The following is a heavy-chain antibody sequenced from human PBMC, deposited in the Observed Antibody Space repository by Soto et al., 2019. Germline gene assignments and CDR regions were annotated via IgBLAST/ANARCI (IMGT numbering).Heavy chain of an antibody. V-gene: IGHV1-3*01. CDR1: EYTFTRYT. D-gene: IGHD2-15*01. CDR2: INPDNGNT. CDR3: ARGIATGQLDP. J-gene: IGHJ5*02. Sequence: QVQLVQSGAEVKKPGASVKISCKASEYTFTRYTMNWVRQAPGQRLEWMGWINPDNGNTKSSQKFQDRVIITRDTSASTAYMDLSSLRSEDTAVYYCARGIATGQLDPWGQGTLLTVSS.